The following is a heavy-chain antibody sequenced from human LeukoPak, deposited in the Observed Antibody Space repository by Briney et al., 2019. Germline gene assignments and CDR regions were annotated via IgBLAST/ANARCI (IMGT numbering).Heavy chain of an antibody. CDR2: IIPILGIA. D-gene: IGHD3-22*01. V-gene: IGHV1-69*04. CDR3: ARRYYDSSGYYY. CDR1: GGTFSSYA. J-gene: IGHJ4*02. Sequence: GASVKVSCKASGGTFSSYAISWVRQAPGQGLEWMGRIIPILGIANYAQKFQGRVTITADKSTSTAYMELSSLRSEDTAVYYCARRYYDSSGYYYWGQGTLVTVSS.